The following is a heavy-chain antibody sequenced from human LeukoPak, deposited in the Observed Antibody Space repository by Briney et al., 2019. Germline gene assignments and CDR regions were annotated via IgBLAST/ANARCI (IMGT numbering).Heavy chain of an antibody. CDR1: GYTFTSSG. J-gene: IGHJ5*02. V-gene: IGHV1-18*01. D-gene: IGHD4-17*01. CDR2: ISAYNGNT. CDR3: ARDRTTFPRLRGTNWFDP. Sequence: GASVKVSCKASGYTFTSSGISWGRHAPGQGLEGMGWISAYNGNTNYAQKLQGRVTMTTDTSTSTAYMELRSLRSDDTAVYYCARDRTTFPRLRGTNWFDPWGEGTLVTVSS.